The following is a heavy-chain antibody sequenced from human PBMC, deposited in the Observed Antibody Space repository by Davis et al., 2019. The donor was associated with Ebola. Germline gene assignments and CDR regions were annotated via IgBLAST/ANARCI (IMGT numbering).Heavy chain of an antibody. CDR1: GFTFSSYA. V-gene: IGHV3-30-3*01. Sequence: GESLKISCASSGFTFSSYAMHWVRQAPGKGLEWVAVISYDGSNKYYADSVKGRFTISRDNSKNTLYLQMNGLRAEDTAVYYCAKVLQATNILATTYYYYDWDVWGQGTTVTVS. J-gene: IGHJ6*02. D-gene: IGHD5-12*01. CDR3: AKVLQATNILATTYYYYDWDV. CDR2: ISYDGSNK.